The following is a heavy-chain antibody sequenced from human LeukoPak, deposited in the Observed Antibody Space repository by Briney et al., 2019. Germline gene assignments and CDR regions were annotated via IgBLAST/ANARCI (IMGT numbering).Heavy chain of an antibody. V-gene: IGHV3-48*02. CDR3: AKDSDYYHSSGYYYAYFQH. D-gene: IGHD3-22*01. J-gene: IGHJ1*01. Sequence: GGSLRLSCAASGFTFSNAWMSWVRQAPGKGLEWVSYISSSSSTIYYADSVKGRFTISRDNAKNSLYLQMNSLRDEDTAVYYCAKDSDYYHSSGYYYAYFQHWGQGTLVTVSS. CDR1: GFTFSNAW. CDR2: ISSSSSTI.